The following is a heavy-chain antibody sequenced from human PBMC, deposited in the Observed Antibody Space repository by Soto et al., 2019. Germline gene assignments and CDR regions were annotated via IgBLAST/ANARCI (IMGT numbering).Heavy chain of an antibody. V-gene: IGHV3-53*04. D-gene: IGHD3-10*01. Sequence: EVQLVESGGGLVQPGGSLRLSCAASGFTVSSNYMSWVRQAPGKGLEWVAVIYSGGSTYYADSVKGRFTISRHNSKNTLYLQMNSLRAEDTAVYYCARVGRGGSYYYYCYMDVWGKGTTVTVSS. J-gene: IGHJ6*03. CDR1: GFTVSSNY. CDR2: IYSGGST. CDR3: ARVGRGGSYYYYCYMDV.